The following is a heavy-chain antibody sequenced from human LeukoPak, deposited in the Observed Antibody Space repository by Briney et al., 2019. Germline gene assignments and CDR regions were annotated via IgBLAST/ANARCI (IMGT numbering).Heavy chain of an antibody. CDR1: GFTFSSYA. Sequence: GGSLRLSCAASGFTFSSYAMAWVRQAPGKGLEWVSHILGSGGSTCYADSVKGRFTISRDNSKNTLYLKMNSLRPEDTAVYYCAKVKYDYGDPVGWFDPWGQGSLVTVSS. CDR3: AKVKYDYGDPVGWFDP. CDR2: ILGSGGST. D-gene: IGHD4-17*01. V-gene: IGHV3-23*01. J-gene: IGHJ5*02.